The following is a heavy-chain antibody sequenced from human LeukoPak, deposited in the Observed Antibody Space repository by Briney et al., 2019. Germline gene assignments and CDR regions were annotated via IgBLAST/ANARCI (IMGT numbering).Heavy chain of an antibody. J-gene: IGHJ4*02. CDR3: GRSDIRAECFVP. CDR1: VYLCTTYY. Sequence: ASVKVSCKASVYLCTTYYMHWVRNPQRQGLEWMGIINPRRSSTSYAQKFQDRVTTITETSTRNVYTVLSSLMSADTTVYYCGRSDIRAECFVPWGQGNLVTVSS. V-gene: IGHV1-46*01. D-gene: IGHD2-15*01. CDR2: INPRRSST.